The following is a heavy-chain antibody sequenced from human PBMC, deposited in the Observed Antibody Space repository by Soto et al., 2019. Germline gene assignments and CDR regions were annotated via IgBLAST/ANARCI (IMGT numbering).Heavy chain of an antibody. D-gene: IGHD5-12*01. Sequence: PXEXLKIYCKSSGYXFTSYLIVWVRHMPGKGLEWMGIIYPGDSDTRYSPSFQGQVTISADKSIRTAYLQWSSLKASDTDMYYCARIRGRRWLQILYWGQGTLGTVS. CDR3: ARIRGRRWLQILY. V-gene: IGHV5-51*01. CDR1: GYXFTSYL. CDR2: IYPGDSDT. J-gene: IGHJ4*02.